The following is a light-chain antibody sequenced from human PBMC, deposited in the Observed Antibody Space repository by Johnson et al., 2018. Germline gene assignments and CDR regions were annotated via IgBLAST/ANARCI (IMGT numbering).Light chain of an antibody. CDR3: GTWDSRLSAGNV. CDR1: SSNIGNNY. V-gene: IGLV1-51*02. CDR2: ENN. Sequence: QSVLTQPPSVSAAPGQKVTISCSGSSSNIGNNYVSWYQQLPGTAPKLLIYENNKRPSGIPDRFSGSKSGTSATLGITGLQTGDEADYYCGTWDSRLSAGNVFGNGTKGTVL. J-gene: IGLJ1*01.